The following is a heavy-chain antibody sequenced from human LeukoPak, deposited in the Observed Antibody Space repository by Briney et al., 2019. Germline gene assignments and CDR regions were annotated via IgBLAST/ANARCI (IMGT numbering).Heavy chain of an antibody. Sequence: PGGSLRLSCAASGFTFSSYAMSWVRQAPGKGLEWVSAISGSGGSTYYADSVKGRFTISRDNSKNTLYLQMNSLRAEDTAVYYCAKDPIRYCSGGSCYGSSWFDPWGHGTLVTVSS. CDR3: AKDPIRYCSGGSCYGSSWFDP. J-gene: IGHJ5*02. V-gene: IGHV3-23*01. CDR2: ISGSGGST. CDR1: GFTFSSYA. D-gene: IGHD2-15*01.